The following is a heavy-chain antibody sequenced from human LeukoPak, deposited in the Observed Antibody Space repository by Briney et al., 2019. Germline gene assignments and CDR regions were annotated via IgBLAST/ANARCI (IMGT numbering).Heavy chain of an antibody. V-gene: IGHV1-3*01. D-gene: IGHD6-13*01. CDR3: ARSGSNWSCDY. CDR2: INGGTGET. J-gene: IGHJ4*02. Sequence: ASVKVSCKASGYTFTHYGMQWVRQAPGQGLEWMGWINGGTGETRDSQKFQHRVTMTRDTSASTAYMELNSLRPEDTAVYYCARSGSNWSCDYWGQGTLVTVSS. CDR1: GYTFTHYG.